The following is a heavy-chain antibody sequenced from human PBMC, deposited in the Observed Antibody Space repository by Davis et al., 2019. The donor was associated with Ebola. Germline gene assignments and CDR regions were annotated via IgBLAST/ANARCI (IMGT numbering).Heavy chain of an antibody. D-gene: IGHD1-26*01. V-gene: IGHV2-5*01. Sequence: SGPTLVNPTQTLTLTCTFSGFSPSTSGVGVGWLRQPPGKALEWLALISWNDDKRYSPSLKSRLTITKDTSNNQVVLTMTNMDPVDTATYYCAHRVKIFPEWGQIAFDIWGQGTMVTVSS. CDR2: ISWNDDK. CDR3: AHRVKIFPEWGQIAFDI. CDR1: GFSPSTSGVG. J-gene: IGHJ3*02.